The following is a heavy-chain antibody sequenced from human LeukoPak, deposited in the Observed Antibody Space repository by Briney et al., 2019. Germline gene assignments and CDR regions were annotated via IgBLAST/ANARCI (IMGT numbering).Heavy chain of an antibody. CDR2: ISGSGGST. J-gene: IGHJ4*02. CDR3: ARVSIAVAGIPY. CDR1: GSTFSSYA. D-gene: IGHD6-19*01. V-gene: IGHV3-23*01. Sequence: GGSLRLSCAASGSTFSSYAMTWVRLAPGKGLEWVSAISGSGGSTYYADSVKGRFTISRDNAKNSLYLQMNSLRAEDTAVYYCARVSIAVAGIPYWGQGTLVTVSS.